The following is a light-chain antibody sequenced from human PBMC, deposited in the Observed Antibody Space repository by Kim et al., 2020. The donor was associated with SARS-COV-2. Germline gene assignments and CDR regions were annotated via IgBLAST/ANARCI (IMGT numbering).Light chain of an antibody. CDR2: DNN. V-gene: IGLV1-51*01. J-gene: IGLJ1*01. CDR3: GTWDSSLSAYV. Sequence: GQKVTITGSGNLSNIGNNYVPWYQQLPGTAPKLLIYDNNKRPSGIPDRFSGSKSGTSATLGITGLQTGDEADYYCGTWDSSLSAYVFGTGTKVTVL. CDR1: LSNIGNNY.